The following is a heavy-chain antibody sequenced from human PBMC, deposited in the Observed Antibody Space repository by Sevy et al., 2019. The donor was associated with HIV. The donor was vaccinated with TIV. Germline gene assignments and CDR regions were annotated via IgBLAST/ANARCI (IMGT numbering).Heavy chain of an antibody. J-gene: IGHJ6*02. Sequence: GGSLRLSCAASGFTFSSYWMSWVRQAPGKGLEWVANIKQDGSEKYYVDSVKGRFTISRDNAKNSLYLQMNSLRAEDTAVYYCGRDLLGYCTGGVCSDYYYGMDVWGQGTTVTVSS. D-gene: IGHD2-8*02. CDR3: GRDLLGYCTGGVCSDYYYGMDV. CDR1: GFTFSSYW. CDR2: IKQDGSEK. V-gene: IGHV3-7*03.